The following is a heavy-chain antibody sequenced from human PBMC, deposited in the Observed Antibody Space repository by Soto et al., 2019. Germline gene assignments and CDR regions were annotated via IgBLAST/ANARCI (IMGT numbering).Heavy chain of an antibody. D-gene: IGHD3-10*01. CDR2: IYPGNSVT. Sequence: ESLKISSRGLGYTSIDFWVRRVLKMTKTGLEWVGIIYPGNSVTRYSPSFQGQVTISVDKSITTAYLQWNSLKASDTAMYYLASQRDYGAGGYYSPLVHRGQGTLDTVSS. CDR1: GYTSIDFW. J-gene: IGHJ4*01. CDR3: ASQRDYGAGGYYSPLVH. V-gene: IGHV5-51*01.